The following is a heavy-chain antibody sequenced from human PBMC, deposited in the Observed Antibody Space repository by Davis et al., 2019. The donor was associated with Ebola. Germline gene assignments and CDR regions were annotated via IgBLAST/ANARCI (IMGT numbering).Heavy chain of an antibody. V-gene: IGHV1-3*01. D-gene: IGHD2-2*01. CDR2: INAGNGNT. Sequence: ASVKVSCKASGGTFSSYAISWVRQAPGQRLEWMGWINAGNGNTKYSQKFQGRVTITRDTSASTAYMELSSLRSEDTAVYYCARGPPYCSSTSCYPINDAFDIWGQGTMVTVSS. CDR1: GGTFSSYA. CDR3: ARGPPYCSSTSCYPINDAFDI. J-gene: IGHJ3*02.